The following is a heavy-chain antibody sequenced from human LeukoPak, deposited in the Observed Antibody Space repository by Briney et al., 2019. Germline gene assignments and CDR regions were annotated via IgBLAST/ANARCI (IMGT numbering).Heavy chain of an antibody. CDR2: ISHHGTTT. Sequence: GGSLRLSCAASGFTLSGYWMYWVRQVPGKGLLWISRISHHGTTTDYADPVKGRFTISRDIAESTLYLQMDSLRVDDTAVYYCARGKTIKSWATLDHWGQGTLVSVSP. V-gene: IGHV3-74*01. D-gene: IGHD3-16*01. CDR3: ARGKTIKSWATLDH. J-gene: IGHJ4*02. CDR1: GFTLSGYW.